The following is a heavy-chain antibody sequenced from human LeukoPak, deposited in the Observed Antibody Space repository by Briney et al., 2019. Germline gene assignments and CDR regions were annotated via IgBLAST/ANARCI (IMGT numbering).Heavy chain of an antibody. D-gene: IGHD6-13*01. J-gene: IGHJ5*02. CDR3: ARDPGIAAAGTDNWFDP. CDR1: GFTFSSYS. Sequence: GGSLRLSCAASGFTFSSYSMNWVRQAPGKGLEWVSSISSSSSYIYYADSVKGRFTISRDSAKNSLYLQMNSLRAEDTAVYYCARDPGIAAAGTDNWFDPWGQGTLVTVSS. CDR2: ISSSSSYI. V-gene: IGHV3-21*01.